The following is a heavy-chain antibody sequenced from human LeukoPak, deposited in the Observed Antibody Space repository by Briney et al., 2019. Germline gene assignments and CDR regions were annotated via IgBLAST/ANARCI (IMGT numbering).Heavy chain of an antibody. Sequence: GGSLRLSCAASGFTFSSYWMSWVRQAPGKGLEWVANIKQDGSEKYYVDSVKGRFTISRDNAKNSLYLQMNSLRAEDTAVYYCARAPYYDFWSGYYTGYYFDYWGQGTLVTVSS. V-gene: IGHV3-7*01. D-gene: IGHD3-3*01. CDR3: ARAPYYDFWSGYYTGYYFDY. CDR1: GFTFSSYW. J-gene: IGHJ4*02. CDR2: IKQDGSEK.